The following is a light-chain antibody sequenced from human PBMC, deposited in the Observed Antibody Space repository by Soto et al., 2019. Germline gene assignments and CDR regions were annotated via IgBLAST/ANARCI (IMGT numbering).Light chain of an antibody. CDR1: QTVRSSN. Sequence: ETVLTQSPGTLSLSPGERATLSCRASQTVRSSNLAWYQQKPGQAPRLLIYGASSRATGTPDRFSGSGSGTDFTLTISRLEPEDFAVYYCQQYGSSPWTFGQGTKVEIK. J-gene: IGKJ1*01. CDR2: GAS. V-gene: IGKV3-20*01. CDR3: QQYGSSPWT.